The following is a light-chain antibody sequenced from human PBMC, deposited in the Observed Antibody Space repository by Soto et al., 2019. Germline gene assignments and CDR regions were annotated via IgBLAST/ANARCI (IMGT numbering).Light chain of an antibody. V-gene: IGKV3D-15*01. Sequence: EIGMAASFATLSVSPGERAPLSCRASQSVNIYLAWYQQKPGQAPRLLIFGASSRATGIPARFSGSGSGTEFNLTISSLQSEDFAVYFCQQYDDWLRLTFGGGTKVDI. CDR3: QQYDDWLRLT. CDR1: QSVNIY. CDR2: GAS. J-gene: IGKJ4*01.